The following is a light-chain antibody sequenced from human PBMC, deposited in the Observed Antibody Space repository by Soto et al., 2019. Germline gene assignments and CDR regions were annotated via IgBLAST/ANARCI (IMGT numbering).Light chain of an antibody. Sequence: QSVLTQPPSVSGAPGQRVTISCTGSSSNIGAGYDVHWYQQLPGTAPKLLIYGNSNRPSGVPDRFSGSKSGTSASLAITGLQAEDEADYYCQSYDSSLSGGRAFGGGTKLTVL. CDR1: SSNIGAGYD. V-gene: IGLV1-40*01. CDR2: GNS. CDR3: QSYDSSLSGGRA. J-gene: IGLJ2*01.